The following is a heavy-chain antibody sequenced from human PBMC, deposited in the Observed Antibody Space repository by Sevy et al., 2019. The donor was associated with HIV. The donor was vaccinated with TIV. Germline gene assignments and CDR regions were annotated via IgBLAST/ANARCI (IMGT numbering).Heavy chain of an antibody. Sequence: GGSLRLSCAASGFTFDDYAMHWVRQAPGKGLEWVSGISWNSGSIGYADSVKGRFTISRDNAKNSLYLQMNSLRAEDTALYYCAKDIRSGSGITQDGLFDYWGQGTLVTVSS. CDR3: AKDIRSGSGITQDGLFDY. CDR2: ISWNSGSI. D-gene: IGHD3-10*01. J-gene: IGHJ4*02. CDR1: GFTFDDYA. V-gene: IGHV3-9*01.